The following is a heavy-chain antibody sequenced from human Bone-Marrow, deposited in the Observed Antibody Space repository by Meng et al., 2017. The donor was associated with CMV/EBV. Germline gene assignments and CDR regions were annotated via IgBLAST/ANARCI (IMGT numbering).Heavy chain of an antibody. D-gene: IGHD3-16*02. J-gene: IGHJ6*02. V-gene: IGHV4-31*02. Sequence: SCTVSGGSISSGDYYWSWIRQPPGKGLEWIGYIYYSGSTYYNPSLKSRVTISVDTSKNQFSLKLSSVTAADTAVYYCASDYVWGSYRPGVPMDVWGQGTTVTVSS. CDR3: ASDYVWGSYRPGVPMDV. CDR2: IYYSGST. CDR1: GGSISSGDYY.